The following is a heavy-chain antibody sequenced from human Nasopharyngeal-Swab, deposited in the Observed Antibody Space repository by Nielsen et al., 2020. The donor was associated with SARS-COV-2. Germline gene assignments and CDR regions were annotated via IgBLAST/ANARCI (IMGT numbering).Heavy chain of an antibody. CDR3: ASHDYGDYGGPLGGMDV. CDR2: IYYSGST. Sequence: SETLSLTCTVSGGSISSSSYYWGWIRQPPGKGLEWIGSIYYSGSTYYNPSLKSRVTISVDTSKNQFSLKLSSVTAADTAVYYCASHDYGDYGGPLGGMDVWGQGTTVTVSS. V-gene: IGHV4-39*01. CDR1: GGSISSSSYY. J-gene: IGHJ6*02. D-gene: IGHD4-17*01.